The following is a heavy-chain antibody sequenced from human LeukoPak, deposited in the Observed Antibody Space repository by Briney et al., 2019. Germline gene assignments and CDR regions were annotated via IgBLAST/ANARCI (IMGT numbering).Heavy chain of an antibody. CDR3: ARVQESQIDHYFDY. CDR2: INPNSGGT. Sequence: WASVKVSCKASGYTFTGYYMHWVRQAPGQGLEWMGWINPNSGGTNYAQKFQGRVTMTRDTSISTAYMELSRLRSDDTAVYYCARVQESQIDHYFDYWGQGTLVTVSS. CDR1: GYTFTGYY. J-gene: IGHJ4*02. V-gene: IGHV1-2*02. D-gene: IGHD3-9*01.